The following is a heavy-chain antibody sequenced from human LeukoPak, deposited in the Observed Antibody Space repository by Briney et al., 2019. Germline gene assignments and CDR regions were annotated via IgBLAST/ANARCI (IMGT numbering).Heavy chain of an antibody. CDR2: VYYGRSP. J-gene: IGHJ4*02. CDR1: GDSISRSTYY. CDR3: ARSSGTGTFSY. D-gene: IGHD6-25*01. Sequence: SETLSLTCTVSGDSISRSTYYWAWIRQPPGKGLEWIGSVYYGRSPYFNPSLESRATISVNTSKNHFSLKMSSVTAADTAVYYCARSSGTGTFSYWGRGTLVTVSS. V-gene: IGHV4-39*02.